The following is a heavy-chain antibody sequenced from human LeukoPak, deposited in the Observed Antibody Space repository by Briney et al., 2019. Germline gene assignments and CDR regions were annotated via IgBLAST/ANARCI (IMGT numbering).Heavy chain of an antibody. J-gene: IGHJ2*01. Sequence: SVKVSCKASGGTFSSYAISWVRQAPGQGLDWMGRIIPILWIANYAQKFQGRVTITADKSTSTAFMELSTLRSEDTAVYYCARAEDDYGGKVGTWYFDLWGRGTLVTVSS. D-gene: IGHD4-23*01. CDR1: GGTFSSYA. CDR2: IIPILWIA. V-gene: IGHV1-69*04. CDR3: ARAEDDYGGKVGTWYFDL.